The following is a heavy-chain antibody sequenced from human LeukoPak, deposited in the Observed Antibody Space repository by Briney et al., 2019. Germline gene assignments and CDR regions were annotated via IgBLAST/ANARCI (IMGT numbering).Heavy chain of an antibody. J-gene: IGHJ4*02. CDR1: GFTVSSNY. V-gene: IGHV3-53*01. Sequence: GGSLRLSCAASGFTVSSNYMNWVRQTPGKGLEWVSVIYSAGNTYYADSVKGRFTISRDNAKNTLYVQMNRLRSEDTAVYYCARDMYSSGWSYYFDHWGQGTLVTVSS. CDR3: ARDMYSSGWSYYFDH. D-gene: IGHD6-19*01. CDR2: IYSAGNT.